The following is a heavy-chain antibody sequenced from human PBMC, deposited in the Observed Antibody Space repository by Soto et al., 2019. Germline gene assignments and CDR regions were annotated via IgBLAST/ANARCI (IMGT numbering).Heavy chain of an antibody. V-gene: IGHV5-51*01. Sequence: PGQSLKISCKGSGYSFTSHWIAWMRQMPGKGLEWMGIIYPGGSDIRYSPSFQGQVTISADKSISTAYLQWSGLKASDTAMYYCARVGGDPETAFYYYYGMDVWGQGTTVTVS. CDR3: ARVGGDPETAFYYYYGMDV. CDR1: GYSFTSHW. CDR2: IYPGGSDI. D-gene: IGHD2-21*01. J-gene: IGHJ6*02.